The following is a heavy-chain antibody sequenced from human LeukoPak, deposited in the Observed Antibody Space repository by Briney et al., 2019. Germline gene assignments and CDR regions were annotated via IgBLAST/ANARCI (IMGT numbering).Heavy chain of an antibody. CDR3: AREGIEAAASWTFDY. V-gene: IGHV1-46*01. CDR1: GYTFTSYY. D-gene: IGHD6-13*01. CDR2: INPSGGST. Sequence: GASVKVSCKASGYTFTSYYMHWVRQAPGQGLEWMGIINPSGGSTSYAQKFQGRVTMTRDTSTSTVYMELSSLRSEDTAVHYCAREGIEAAASWTFDYWGQGTLVTVSS. J-gene: IGHJ4*02.